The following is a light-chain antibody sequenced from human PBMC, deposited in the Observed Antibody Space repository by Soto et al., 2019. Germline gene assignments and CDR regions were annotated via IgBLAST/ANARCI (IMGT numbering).Light chain of an antibody. CDR3: QQYNNWPPYT. CDR2: GAS. V-gene: IGKV3-15*01. Sequence: EIVMTQSPATLSVSPGERATLSCRASQSVSSNLAWYQQKPGQAPRLLIYGASTRATGIPARFSGSGSGTEVNLTISSLQSEDFAVYYCQQYNNWPPYTFCQGTKLQIK. CDR1: QSVSSN. J-gene: IGKJ2*01.